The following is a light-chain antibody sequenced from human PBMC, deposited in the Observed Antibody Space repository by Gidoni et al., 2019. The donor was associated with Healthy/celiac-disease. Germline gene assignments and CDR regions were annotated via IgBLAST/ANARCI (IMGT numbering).Light chain of an antibody. CDR1: QSVSSY. CDR3: QQRSNWPLT. V-gene: IGKV3-11*01. J-gene: IGKJ4*01. CDR2: NAS. Sequence: EIVLTQSPATLSLSRGERATLSCRASQSVSSYLALYQQKPGQAPRLLIYNASNRATGIPARFSGSGSGTDFTLTISSLGPEDFAVYYCQQRSNWPLTFGGGTKVEIK.